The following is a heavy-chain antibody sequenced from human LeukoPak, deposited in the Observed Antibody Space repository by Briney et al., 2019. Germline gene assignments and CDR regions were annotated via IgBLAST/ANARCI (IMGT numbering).Heavy chain of an antibody. CDR1: GGSISSYY. J-gene: IGHJ2*01. V-gene: IGHV4-4*07. Sequence: SETLSLTCTVSGGSISSYYWSWIRQPAGKGLEWIGRIHSSGSTNYNPSLKTRVTMSVDTSKNQFSLKLSSVTAADTAVYYCARLGGSKQWLVPRYFDLWGRGTLVTVSS. CDR3: ARLGGSKQWLVPRYFDL. D-gene: IGHD6-19*01. CDR2: IHSSGST.